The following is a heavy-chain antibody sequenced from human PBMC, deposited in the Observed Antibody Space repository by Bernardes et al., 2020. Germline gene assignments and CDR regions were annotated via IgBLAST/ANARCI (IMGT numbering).Heavy chain of an antibody. J-gene: IGHJ1*01. CDR2: ISGSGGST. Sequence: GGSLRLSCAACGFTYSSYAMSWVRKAPGKGLEWVSAISGSGGSTDYAGSVKGRFTISRDNSKNSLYLQMNSLRADDTAIYYCAKDISGYDRKQRIFQHWGQGTLVTVSS. CDR3: AKDISGYDRKQRIFQH. V-gene: IGHV3-23*01. D-gene: IGHD3-22*01. CDR1: GFTYSSYA.